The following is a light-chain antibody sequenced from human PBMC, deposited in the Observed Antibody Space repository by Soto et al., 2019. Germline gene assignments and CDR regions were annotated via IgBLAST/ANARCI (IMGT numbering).Light chain of an antibody. CDR3: QVWDSTSDLVV. CDR1: NIGTKS. Sequence: SYELTQSPSVSVAPGQTARIPWEEDNIGTKSVHWYQQKPGQAPVLVVYDDNDRPSGIPERFSGSNSGTTATLAISRVEAGDEADYYCQVWDSTSDLVVFGGGTKLTVL. J-gene: IGLJ2*01. CDR2: DDN. V-gene: IGLV3-21*02.